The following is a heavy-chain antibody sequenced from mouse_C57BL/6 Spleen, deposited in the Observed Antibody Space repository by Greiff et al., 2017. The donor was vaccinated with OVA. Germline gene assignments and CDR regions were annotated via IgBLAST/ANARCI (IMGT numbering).Heavy chain of an antibody. J-gene: IGHJ3*01. V-gene: IGHV1-15*01. CDR2: IDPETGGT. CDR3: TGDSPFAY. Sequence: QVQLQQPGAELVKPGASVKLSCKASGYTFTDYEMHWVKQTPVHGLEWIGAIDPETGGTAYNQKFKGKAILTADKSSSTAYMELRSLTSEDSAVYYCTGDSPFAYWGQGTLVTVSA. CDR1: GYTFTDYE.